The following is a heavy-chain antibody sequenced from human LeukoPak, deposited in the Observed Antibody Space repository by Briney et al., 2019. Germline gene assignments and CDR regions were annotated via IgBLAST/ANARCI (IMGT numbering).Heavy chain of an antibody. Sequence: GRSLRLSCAASGFTFSSYGMHWVRQAPGKGLEWVAVIWYDGSNKYYADSVKGRFTISRDNSKNTLYLQMNSLRAEDTAVYYCARAEGLVPHGYGMDVWGQGTTVTVSS. D-gene: IGHD6-19*01. CDR3: ARAEGLVPHGYGMDV. V-gene: IGHV3-33*01. CDR1: GFTFSSYG. J-gene: IGHJ6*02. CDR2: IWYDGSNK.